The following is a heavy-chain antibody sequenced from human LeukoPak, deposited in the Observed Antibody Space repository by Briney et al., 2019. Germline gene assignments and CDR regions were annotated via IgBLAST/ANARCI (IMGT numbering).Heavy chain of an antibody. CDR2: IYTSGNT. CDR1: GGSISSYY. D-gene: IGHD3-3*01. J-gene: IGHJ3*02. CDR3: ARDLAGYYDFWSGYYAALGAFDI. Sequence: PSETLCLTCTVSGGSISSYYWSWIRQPAGKGLERIGRIYTSGNTNYNPSLKSRVTMSVATSKNQFSLKLSSVTAADTAVYYCARDLAGYYDFWSGYYAALGAFDIWGQGTMVTVSS. V-gene: IGHV4-4*07.